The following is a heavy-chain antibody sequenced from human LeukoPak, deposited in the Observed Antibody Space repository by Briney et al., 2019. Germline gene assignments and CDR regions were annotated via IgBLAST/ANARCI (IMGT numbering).Heavy chain of an antibody. CDR1: GFTFSSYA. D-gene: IGHD6-13*01. J-gene: IGHJ4*02. Sequence: GGSLRLSCAASGFTFSSYAMHWVRQAPGKGLEWVAVISYDGSNKYYADSVKGRFTISRDNSKNTLYLQMNSLRAEDTAVYYCARDQGSSSWYGGYFDYWGQGTLVTVSS. V-gene: IGHV3-30-3*01. CDR2: ISYDGSNK. CDR3: ARDQGSSSWYGGYFDY.